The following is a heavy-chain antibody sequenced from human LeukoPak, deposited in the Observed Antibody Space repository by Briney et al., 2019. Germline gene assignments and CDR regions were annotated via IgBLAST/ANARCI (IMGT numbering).Heavy chain of an antibody. CDR1: GFTFSDHC. V-gene: IGHV3-72*01. CDR3: ARESGGGVLGYFDL. CDR2: TRNKANSHTT. D-gene: IGHD3-10*01. J-gene: IGHJ2*01. Sequence: GGSLRLSCAASGFTFSDHCMDWVRQAPGKGLEWVGRTRNKANSHTTEYAASVKGRFTISRDDSKKSLYLQMNSLKTEDTAVYYCARESGGGVLGYFDLWGRGTLVSVSP.